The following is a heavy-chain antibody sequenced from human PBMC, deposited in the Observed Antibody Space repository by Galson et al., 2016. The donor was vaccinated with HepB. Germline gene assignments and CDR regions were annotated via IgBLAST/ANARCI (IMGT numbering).Heavy chain of an antibody. J-gene: IGHJ6*02. V-gene: IGHV2-5*02. Sequence: PALVKPTQTLTLTCTVSGFSLSTIGVGVGWIRQPPGKALEWLGLIYWDDDQRYSPSLKSRLTITKDTSKNQVVLAMTNMDPVDTATYYCGHRRDTGTTWGFFGMDVWGQGTTVTVSS. CDR1: GFSLSTIGVG. D-gene: IGHD1-1*01. CDR2: IYWDDDQ. CDR3: GHRRDTGTTWGFFGMDV.